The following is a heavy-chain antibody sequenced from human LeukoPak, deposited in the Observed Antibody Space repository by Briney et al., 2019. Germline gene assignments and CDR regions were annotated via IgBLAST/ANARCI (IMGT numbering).Heavy chain of an antibody. J-gene: IGHJ4*02. D-gene: IGHD5-12*01. CDR2: INPSTGDT. Sequence: GASVKVSCKPSGYTFTRYYIHWVRQAPGQGLEWMGIINPSTGDTTYETKFQGRVTMTRGTSTSTVFMEVRSLTSEDTAVYYCATGGIVATIWGAGDYWGQGTLVTVSS. CDR3: ATGGIVATIWGAGDY. CDR1: GYTFTRYY. V-gene: IGHV1-46*01.